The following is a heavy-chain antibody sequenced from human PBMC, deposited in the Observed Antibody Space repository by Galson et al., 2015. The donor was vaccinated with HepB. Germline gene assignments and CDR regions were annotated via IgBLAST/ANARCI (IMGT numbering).Heavy chain of an antibody. J-gene: IGHJ5*02. CDR2: IYYSGST. Sequence: ETLSLPCTVSGGSVTSGGYYWSWIRQPPGKGLEWIGYIYYSGSTDYNPSLKSRVTISVDTSKNQFSLKLSSVTAADTAVYYCARHYYGSGMRRWFDPWGQGTWSPSPQ. CDR1: GGSVTSGGYY. D-gene: IGHD3-10*01. V-gene: IGHV4-61*08. CDR3: ARHYYGSGMRRWFDP.